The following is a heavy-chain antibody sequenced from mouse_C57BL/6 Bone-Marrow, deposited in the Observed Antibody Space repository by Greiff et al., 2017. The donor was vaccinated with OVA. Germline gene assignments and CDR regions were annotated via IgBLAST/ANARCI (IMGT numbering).Heavy chain of an antibody. D-gene: IGHD1-1*01. J-gene: IGHJ2*01. Sequence: VQLKQSGAELARPGASVKLSCKASGYTFTSYGISWVKQRTGQGLEWIGEIYPRSGNTYYNEKFKGKATLTADKSSSTAYMELRSLTSEDSAVYFCARFGITTVVAPDYFDYWGQGTTLTVSS. CDR2: IYPRSGNT. CDR3: ARFGITTVVAPDYFDY. V-gene: IGHV1-81*01. CDR1: GYTFTSYG.